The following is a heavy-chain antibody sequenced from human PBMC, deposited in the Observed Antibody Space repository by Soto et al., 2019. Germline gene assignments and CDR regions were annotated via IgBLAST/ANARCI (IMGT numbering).Heavy chain of an antibody. Sequence: ASVKVSCKASGGTFSSYAISWVRQAPGQGLEWMGGIIPIFGTANYAQKFQGRVTITADESTSTAYMEPSSLRSEDTAVYYCARGQAGGWDYYYYYGMDVWGQGTTVTVSS. CDR3: ARGQAGGWDYYYYYGMDV. V-gene: IGHV1-69*13. CDR2: IIPIFGTA. J-gene: IGHJ6*02. D-gene: IGHD6-19*01. CDR1: GGTFSSYA.